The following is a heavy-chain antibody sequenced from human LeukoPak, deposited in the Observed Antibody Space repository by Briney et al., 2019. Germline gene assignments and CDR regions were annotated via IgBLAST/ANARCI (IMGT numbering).Heavy chain of an antibody. V-gene: IGHV3-11*01. CDR2: ISSSGSTI. Sequence: GGSLRLSCAASGFTFSDRYMSWVRQTPGKGLEWVSYISSSGSTIYYADSVKGRFTISRDNAKNSLYLQMNSLRAEDTAVYYCATELGFRNAFDIWGQGTMVTVSS. J-gene: IGHJ3*02. CDR3: ATELGFRNAFDI. CDR1: GFTFSDRY. D-gene: IGHD3-16*01.